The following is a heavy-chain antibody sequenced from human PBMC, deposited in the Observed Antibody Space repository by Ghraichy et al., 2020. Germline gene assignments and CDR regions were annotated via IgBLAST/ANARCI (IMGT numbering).Heavy chain of an antibody. CDR2: IYTSGST. V-gene: IGHV4-4*07. CDR1: GGSISSYY. J-gene: IGHJ4*02. CDR3: ARITFYGSGSQALDY. Sequence: SQTLSLTCTVSGGSISSYYWSWIRQPAGKGLEWIGRIYTSGSTNYNPSLKSRVTMSVDTSKNQFSLKLSSVTAADTAVYYCARITFYGSGSQALDYWGQGTLVTVSS. D-gene: IGHD3-10*01.